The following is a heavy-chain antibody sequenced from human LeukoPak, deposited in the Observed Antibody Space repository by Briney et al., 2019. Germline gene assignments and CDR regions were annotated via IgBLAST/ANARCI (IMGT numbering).Heavy chain of an antibody. Sequence: SETLSLTCAVYGGSFSGYYWTYIRQPPGKGLEWIGEINHSGSTNYNPSLKSRVTISVDTSKNQFSLKLSYVTAADTAVYYCARSHYYDSSGSHNNWFDPWGQGTLVTVSS. D-gene: IGHD3-22*01. V-gene: IGHV4-34*01. CDR3: ARSHYYDSSGSHNNWFDP. CDR1: GGSFSGYY. J-gene: IGHJ5*02. CDR2: INHSGST.